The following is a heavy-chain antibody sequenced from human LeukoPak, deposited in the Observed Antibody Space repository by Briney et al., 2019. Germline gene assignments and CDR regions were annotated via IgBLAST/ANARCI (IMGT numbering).Heavy chain of an antibody. J-gene: IGHJ4*02. Sequence: SETLSLTCTVSGASIITTNYYWGWIRQPPGKGLEWIGSISYSGNAYYNPSLRSRLSISMDASKNQFSLKVRSVTAADTAVYYRARNLGQTWGTVTTDLWYFDHWGQGTLVPVSS. CDR1: GASIITTNYY. D-gene: IGHD4-11*01. V-gene: IGHV4-39*01. CDR2: ISYSGNA. CDR3: ARNLGQTWGTVTTDLWYFDH.